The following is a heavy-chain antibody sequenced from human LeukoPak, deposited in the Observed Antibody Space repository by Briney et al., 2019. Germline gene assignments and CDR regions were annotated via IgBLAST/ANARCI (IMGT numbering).Heavy chain of an antibody. CDR1: GGTFSSYA. CDR3: ASDSSSWSGN. V-gene: IGHV1-69*04. Sequence: SVKVSCKASGGTFSSYAISWVRQAPGQGLEWMGRIIPILGIANYAQRFQGRVTITADKSTSTAYMELSSLRSEDTAVYYCASDSSSWSGNWGQGTLVTVSS. J-gene: IGHJ4*02. D-gene: IGHD6-13*01. CDR2: IIPILGIA.